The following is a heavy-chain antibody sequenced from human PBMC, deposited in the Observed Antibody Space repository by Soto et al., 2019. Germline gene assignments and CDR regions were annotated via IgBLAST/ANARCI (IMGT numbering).Heavy chain of an antibody. CDR1: GFNFDDYS. CDR3: ATAQYGDYPNWFDS. V-gene: IGHV3-43*01. D-gene: IGHD4-17*01. J-gene: IGHJ5*01. Sequence: EVQLVESGGAVVQPGGSLRLSCATSGFNFDDYSMHWVRQTPGKGLEWVCLISWDGSRKNSADSVRGRFTISRDSNKNALYLEMNSLRTEDTALYDCATAQYGDYPNWFDSWGQGTLVTVSS. CDR2: ISWDGSRK.